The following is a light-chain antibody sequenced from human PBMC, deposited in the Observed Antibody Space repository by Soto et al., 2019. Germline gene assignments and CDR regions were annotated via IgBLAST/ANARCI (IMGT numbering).Light chain of an antibody. V-gene: IGKV4-1*01. Sequence: DIVLTQSPDSLAVSLGERATINCKSSQSVLSNSNNQNYLAWYQQKPGQPPKLLIYWASTRESGVPDRFSGSGSGTDLTLTVSSLQAEDVSFYYCQQYFSTPTFGGGTKVEI. J-gene: IGKJ4*01. CDR1: QSVLSNSNNQNY. CDR2: WAS. CDR3: QQYFSTPT.